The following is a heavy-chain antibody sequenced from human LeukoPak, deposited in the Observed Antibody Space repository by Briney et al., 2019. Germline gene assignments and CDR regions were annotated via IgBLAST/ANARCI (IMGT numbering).Heavy chain of an antibody. V-gene: IGHV3-30*18. CDR1: GFTFSTYG. J-gene: IGHJ6*02. CDR3: AKEQGSSWDYFQHYGMDV. CDR2: ISFDGNTH. Sequence: PGGSLRLSCAASGFTFSTYGIHWVRQAPGKGLEWLAVISFDGNTHYYADSVKGRFTISRDNSRHTLFLQMNSLRAEDTAVYFCAKEQGSSWDYFQHYGMDVWGQGTTVTVAS. D-gene: IGHD6-13*01.